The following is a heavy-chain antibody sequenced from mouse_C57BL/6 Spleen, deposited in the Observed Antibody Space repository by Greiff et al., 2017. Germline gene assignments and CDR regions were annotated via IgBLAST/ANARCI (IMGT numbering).Heavy chain of an antibody. D-gene: IGHD2-4*01. CDR2: IYPGSGST. V-gene: IGHV1-55*01. Sequence: VQLQQPGAELVKPGASVKMSCKASGYTFTSYWITWVKQRPGQGLEWIGDIYPGSGSTNYNEKFKSKATLTVDTSSSTAYMQLSSLTSEDSAVYYCARTYYDYDGAHFDYWGQGTTLTVSS. J-gene: IGHJ2*01. CDR3: ARTYYDYDGAHFDY. CDR1: GYTFTSYW.